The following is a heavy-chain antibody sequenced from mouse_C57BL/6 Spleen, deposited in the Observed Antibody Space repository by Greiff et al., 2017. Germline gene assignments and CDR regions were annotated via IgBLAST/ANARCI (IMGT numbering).Heavy chain of an antibody. CDR2: IHPNSGST. V-gene: IGHV1-64*01. J-gene: IGHJ1*03. CDR3: ARAATVVVDWYFDV. Sequence: QVQLQQPGAELVKPGASVKLSCKASGYTFTSYWMHWVKQRPGQGLEWIGMIHPNSGSTNYNEKFKSKATLTVDKSSSTANVRLRRLTSEDSAVDYYARAATVVVDWYFDVWGTGTPVTVSS. CDR1: GYTFTSYW. D-gene: IGHD1-1*01.